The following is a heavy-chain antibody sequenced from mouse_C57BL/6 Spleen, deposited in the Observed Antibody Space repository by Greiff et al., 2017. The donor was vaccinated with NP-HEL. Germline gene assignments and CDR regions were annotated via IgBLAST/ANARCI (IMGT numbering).Heavy chain of an antibody. D-gene: IGHD1-1*01. Sequence: VQLQQPGAELVKPGASVKMSCKASGYTFTSYWITWVKQRPGQGLEWIGDIYPGSGSTNYNEKFKSKATLTVDTSSSTAYMQLSSLTSEDSAVYYCARGDYGSREGYYFDYWGQGTTLTVSS. CDR2: IYPGSGST. J-gene: IGHJ2*01. V-gene: IGHV1-55*01. CDR1: GYTFTSYW. CDR3: ARGDYGSREGYYFDY.